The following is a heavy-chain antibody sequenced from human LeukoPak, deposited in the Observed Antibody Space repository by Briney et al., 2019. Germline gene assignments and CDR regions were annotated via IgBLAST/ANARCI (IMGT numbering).Heavy chain of an antibody. Sequence: GGSLRLSCAASEFTFSSYSMIWVRQAPGKGLEWISYISSGSSNIYYADSVKGRFTISRDNAKNSLYLQTNSLRAEDTAVYYCARDGRADYWGQGTLVTVSS. V-gene: IGHV3-48*01. CDR3: ARDGRADY. CDR2: ISSGSSNI. D-gene: IGHD3/OR15-3a*01. CDR1: EFTFSSYS. J-gene: IGHJ4*02.